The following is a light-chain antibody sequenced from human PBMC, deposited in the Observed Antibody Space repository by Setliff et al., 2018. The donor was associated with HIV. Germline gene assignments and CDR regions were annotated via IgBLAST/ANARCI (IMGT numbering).Light chain of an antibody. V-gene: IGLV2-23*02. CDR2: EVS. J-gene: IGLJ1*01. CDR3: CSYAGSYTSLYV. Sequence: QSVLTQPASVSGSPGQSITISCTGTSSDVGSYNLVSWYQQHPGKAPKLMIYEVSKRPSGAPDRFSGSKSGNTASLTISGLQSEDEADYYCCSYAGSYTSLYVFGTGTKV. CDR1: SSDVGSYNL.